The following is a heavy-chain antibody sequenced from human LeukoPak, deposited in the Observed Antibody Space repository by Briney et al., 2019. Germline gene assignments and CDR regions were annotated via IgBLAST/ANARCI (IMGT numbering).Heavy chain of an antibody. J-gene: IGHJ4*02. CDR1: GSTLTEFS. V-gene: IGHV1-24*01. Sequence: ASVKVSCKVSGSTLTEFSIHWVRQAPGKGLEWMGGFVPEDDETIYAQSFQGRVTMTEDTSTDTAYMELSSLRSEDTAMYYCATIAPGGLFDSWGQGTLVTVSS. CDR2: FVPEDDET. D-gene: IGHD3-16*01. CDR3: ATIAPGGLFDS.